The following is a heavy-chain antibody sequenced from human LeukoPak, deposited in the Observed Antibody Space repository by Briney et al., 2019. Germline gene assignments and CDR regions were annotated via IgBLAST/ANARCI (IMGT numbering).Heavy chain of an antibody. V-gene: IGHV3-9*01. CDR3: AKDQLSSGWYYFDY. D-gene: IGHD6-19*01. CDR2: ISWNSGSI. J-gene: IGHJ4*02. CDR1: GFTFDDYA. Sequence: SLRLSCAASGFTFDDYAMHWVRQAPGKGLEWVSGISWNSGSIGYADSVKGRYTISRDNAKNSLYLQMNSLRAEDTALYYCAKDQLSSGWYYFDYWGQGTLVTVSS.